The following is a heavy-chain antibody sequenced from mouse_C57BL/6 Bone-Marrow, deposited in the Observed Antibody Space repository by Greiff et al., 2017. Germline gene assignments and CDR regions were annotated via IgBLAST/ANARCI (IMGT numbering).Heavy chain of an antibody. D-gene: IGHD3-3*01. CDR1: GFTFSDYG. CDR3: AREGDSASCSFAY. V-gene: IGHV5-15*01. J-gene: IGHJ3*01. CDR2: ISNLAYSI. Sequence: EVQLVESGGGLVQPGGSLKLSCAASGFTFSDYGMAWVRQAPRKGPEWVAFISNLAYSIYYADTVTGRFTITRENAKNTLYLEMSSLRSEDAAMYYCAREGDSASCSFAYWGQGTLVTVSA.